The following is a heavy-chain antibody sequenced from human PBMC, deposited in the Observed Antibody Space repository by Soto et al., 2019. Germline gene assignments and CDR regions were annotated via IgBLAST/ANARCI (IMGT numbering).Heavy chain of an antibody. Sequence: GGSLRLSCAASGFTFSSYAMSWVRQAPGKGLEWVSAISGSGGSTYYADSVKGRFTISRDKSKNTLYLQMNSLRAEDTAVYYCAKGGYYDSSGYFDYWGQGTLVTVSS. CDR2: ISGSGGST. CDR1: GFTFSSYA. J-gene: IGHJ4*02. CDR3: AKGGYYDSSGYFDY. V-gene: IGHV3-23*01. D-gene: IGHD3-22*01.